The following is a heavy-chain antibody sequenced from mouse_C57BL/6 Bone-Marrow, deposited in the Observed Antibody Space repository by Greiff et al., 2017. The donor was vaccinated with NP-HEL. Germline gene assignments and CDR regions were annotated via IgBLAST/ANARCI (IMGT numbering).Heavy chain of an antibody. Sequence: EVQLVESGGGLVQPGGSLKLSCAASGFTFSDYYMYWVRQTPEKRLEWVAYLSNGGGSPYYPDTVKGRFTISRDNAKNTLYLQMSRLKSEDTAMYYCARQDDYDEGYAMDYWGQGTSVTVSS. CDR1: GFTFSDYY. CDR2: LSNGGGSP. CDR3: ARQDDYDEGYAMDY. J-gene: IGHJ4*01. D-gene: IGHD2-4*01. V-gene: IGHV5-12*01.